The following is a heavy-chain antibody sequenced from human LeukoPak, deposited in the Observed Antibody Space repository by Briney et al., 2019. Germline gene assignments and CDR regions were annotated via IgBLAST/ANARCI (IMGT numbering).Heavy chain of an antibody. V-gene: IGHV3-23*01. CDR2: IRGSGVTT. J-gene: IGHJ4*02. CDR1: GFTFSNSA. Sequence: PGGSLRLSCAVSGFTFSNSAMSWVRQAPGKGLEWVAAIRGSGVTTYYADSVKGRFTISGDNSKNTLYLQMNSLRAEDTAVYYCAKDWGSGNYHLFYFEYWGQGTLATVSS. CDR3: AKDWGSGNYHLFYFEY. D-gene: IGHD3-10*01.